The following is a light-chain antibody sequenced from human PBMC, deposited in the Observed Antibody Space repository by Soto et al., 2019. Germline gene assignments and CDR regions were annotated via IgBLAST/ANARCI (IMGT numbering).Light chain of an antibody. CDR2: LGS. CDR1: QSLLHSNGYNY. Sequence: DVVMAQSIFSLPVTPGEPASISCRSSQSLLHSNGYNYLDWYLQKPGQSQQLLIYLGSNRDSGVPDRFSGSGSGTDFTLKISRVEAEDVGIYYCIQTLQAPYTFSHGTKMEIK. J-gene: IGKJ2*01. V-gene: IGKV2-28*01. CDR3: IQTLQAPYT.